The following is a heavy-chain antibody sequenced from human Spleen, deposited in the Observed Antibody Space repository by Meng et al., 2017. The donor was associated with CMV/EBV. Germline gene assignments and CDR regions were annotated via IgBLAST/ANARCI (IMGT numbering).Heavy chain of an antibody. CDR2: IYYSGST. V-gene: IGHV4-39*01. D-gene: IGHD6-19*01. CDR3: ARLHPLIAVAGGGVDY. Sequence: GSLSSSSYYWGWIRQPPGKGLEWIGSIYYSGSTYYNPSLKSRVTIFVDTSKNQFSLKLSSVTAADTAVYYCARLHPLIAVAGGGVDYWGQGTLVTVSS. CDR1: GSLSSSSYY. J-gene: IGHJ4*02.